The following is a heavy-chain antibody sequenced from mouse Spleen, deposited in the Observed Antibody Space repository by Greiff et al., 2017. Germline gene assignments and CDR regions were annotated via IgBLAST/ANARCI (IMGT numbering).Heavy chain of an antibody. CDR1: GFTFSSYG. CDR2: INSNGGST. J-gene: IGHJ2*01. V-gene: IGHV5-6-3*01. D-gene: IGHD2-1*01. CDR3: AREEYGNYGYYFDY. Sequence: EVKLMESGGGLVQPGGSLKLSCAASGFTFSSYGMSWVRQTPDKRLELVATINSNGGSTYYPDSVKGRFTISRDNAKNTLYLQMSSLKSEDTAMYYCAREEYGNYGYYFDYWGQGTTLTVSS.